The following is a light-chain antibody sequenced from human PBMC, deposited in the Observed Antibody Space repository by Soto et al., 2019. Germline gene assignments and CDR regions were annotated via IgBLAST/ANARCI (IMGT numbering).Light chain of an antibody. CDR3: QQYNNWPTALT. Sequence: EIVMTQSPATLSVSPEERATLSCRASQSVSSNLAWYQQKPGQAPRLLIYGASTRATGIPARFSGSGSGTEFTLTISSLQSEEFAVYYCQQYNNWPTALTFGGGTKVEIK. V-gene: IGKV3-15*01. J-gene: IGKJ4*01. CDR1: QSVSSN. CDR2: GAS.